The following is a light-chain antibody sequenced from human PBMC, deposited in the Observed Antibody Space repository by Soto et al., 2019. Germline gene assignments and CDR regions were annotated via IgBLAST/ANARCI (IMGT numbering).Light chain of an antibody. Sequence: QSALTQPASVSASPGQSITIPCTGTSNDVGGYDYVSWYQQHPDKAPKLMIYDVSNRPSGVSSRFSGSKSGNTASLTISGLQAEDEADYYCSSYTTANTLNYVFGTGTKVTVL. V-gene: IGLV2-14*03. CDR3: SSYTTANTLNYV. CDR1: SNDVGGYDY. CDR2: DVS. J-gene: IGLJ1*01.